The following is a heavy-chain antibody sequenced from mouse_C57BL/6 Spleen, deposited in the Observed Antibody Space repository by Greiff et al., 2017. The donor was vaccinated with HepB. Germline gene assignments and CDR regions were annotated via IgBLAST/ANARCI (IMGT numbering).Heavy chain of an antibody. Sequence: VQLQQSGAELVRPGTSVKVSCKASGYAFTNYLIEWVKQRPGQGLEWIGVINPGSGGTNYNEKFKGKATLTADKSSSTAYMQLSSLTSEDSAVYFCARSRDDSVFFDYWGKGTTLTVSS. CDR2: INPGSGGT. D-gene: IGHD2-4*01. CDR1: GYAFTNYL. V-gene: IGHV1-54*01. CDR3: ARSRDDSVFFDY. J-gene: IGHJ2*01.